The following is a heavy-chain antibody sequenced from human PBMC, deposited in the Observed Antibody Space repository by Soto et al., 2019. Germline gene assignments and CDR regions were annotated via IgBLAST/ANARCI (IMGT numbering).Heavy chain of an antibody. Sequence: QVQLVQSGTEVKKPGASVKVSCKASGYTFSNFGLSWVRQAPGQGLEWMGWISPSNGQIIYAQNFHGRVTMTTDTSTATAHMELRSLISDDTAVYYCARVIMIFGVANLGSYFDYWGQGTRVTVSA. J-gene: IGHJ4*02. V-gene: IGHV1-18*01. CDR3: ARVIMIFGVANLGSYFDY. CDR1: GYTFSNFG. CDR2: ISPSNGQI. D-gene: IGHD3-3*01.